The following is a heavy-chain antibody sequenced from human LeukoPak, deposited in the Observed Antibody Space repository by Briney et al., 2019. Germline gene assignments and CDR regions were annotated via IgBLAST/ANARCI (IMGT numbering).Heavy chain of an antibody. CDR3: AREIHLDAFDI. V-gene: IGHV3-30-3*01. Sequence: GRSLRFSCAASGFTFSSYAMHWVRQAPGKGLEWVAVISYDGSNKYYADSVKGRFTISRDNSKNTLYLQMNSLRAEDTAVYYCAREIHLDAFDIWGQGTMVTVSS. J-gene: IGHJ3*02. CDR1: GFTFSSYA. CDR2: ISYDGSNK.